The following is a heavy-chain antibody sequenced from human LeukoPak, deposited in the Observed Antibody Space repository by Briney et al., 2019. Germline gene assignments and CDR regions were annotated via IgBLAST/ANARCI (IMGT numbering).Heavy chain of an antibody. V-gene: IGHV3-7*01. Sequence: GGSLRLSWAASGFTFSSYWMGWDSQAEGKGLEWVANIKQDGSEKYYVDSVKGRFTISRDNAKNSLYLQMNSPRAEDTAVYYCARAGTTYVDYWGQGTLVTVSS. CDR1: GFTFSSYW. CDR3: ARAGTTYVDY. J-gene: IGHJ4*02. CDR2: IKQDGSEK. D-gene: IGHD1-1*01.